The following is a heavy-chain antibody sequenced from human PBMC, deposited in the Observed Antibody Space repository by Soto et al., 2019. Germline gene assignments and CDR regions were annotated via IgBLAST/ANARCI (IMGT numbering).Heavy chain of an antibody. CDR3: AADLLPDPIYYYYGMDV. CDR2: IVVGSGNT. Sequence: SVKVSCKASGFTFTSSAVQWVRQARGQRLEWIGWIVVGSGNTNYAQKFQERVTITRDMSTSTAYMELSSLRSEDTAVYYCAADLLPDPIYYYYGMDVWGQGTTVTVSS. CDR1: GFTFTSSA. V-gene: IGHV1-58*01. J-gene: IGHJ6*02.